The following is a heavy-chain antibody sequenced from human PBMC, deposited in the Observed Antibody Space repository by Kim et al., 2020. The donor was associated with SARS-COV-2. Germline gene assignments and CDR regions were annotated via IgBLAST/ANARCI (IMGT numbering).Heavy chain of an antibody. D-gene: IGHD4-17*01. J-gene: IGHJ4*02. CDR3: ARDSEGENDYGVPFDY. CDR1: GFTFSSYS. V-gene: IGHV3-21*04. CDR2: ISSSSSYI. Sequence: GGSLRLSCAASGFTFSSYSMNWVRQAPGKGLEWVSSISSSSSYIYYADSVKGRFTISRDNAKNSLYLQMNSLRAEDTAVYYCARDSEGENDYGVPFDYWGQGTLVTVSS.